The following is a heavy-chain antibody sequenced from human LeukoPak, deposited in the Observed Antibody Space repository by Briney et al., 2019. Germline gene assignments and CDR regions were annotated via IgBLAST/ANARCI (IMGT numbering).Heavy chain of an antibody. CDR2: ISGSGGST. Sequence: GGSLRLSCAASGFTFSSYAMSWVRQAPGKGLEGVSAISGSGGSTYYADSVKGRFTSSRDNSKNTLHLKMNSLRAEDTAVYYCAKHVDTAMVLYFQHWGEGTLVTVSS. V-gene: IGHV3-23*01. CDR1: GFTFSSYA. D-gene: IGHD5-18*01. CDR3: AKHVDTAMVLYFQH. J-gene: IGHJ1*01.